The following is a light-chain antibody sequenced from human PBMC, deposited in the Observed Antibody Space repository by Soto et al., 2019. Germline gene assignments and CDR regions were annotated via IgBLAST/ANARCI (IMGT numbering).Light chain of an antibody. CDR1: QSVSSSY. V-gene: IGKV3-20*01. J-gene: IGKJ5*01. CDR3: QQYAGPPTT. Sequence: EIVLTQSPGTLSLSPGERATLSCRASQSVSSSYLAWCQQKPGQAPRVIMYGASRRATGIPDRFSGGGSGTDFTLTISRLEPEDFAVYFCQQYAGPPTTFGQGTRLEN. CDR2: GAS.